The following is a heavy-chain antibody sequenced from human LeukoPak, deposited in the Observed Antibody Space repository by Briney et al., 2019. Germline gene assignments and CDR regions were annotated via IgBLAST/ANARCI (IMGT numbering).Heavy chain of an antibody. D-gene: IGHD6-13*01. Sequence: GRSLRLSCAASGFTFSSYGMHWVRQAPGKGLEWVAVISYDGSNKYYADSVKGRFTISRDNSKNTLYLQMNSLRAEDAAVYYCAKAFGRGSSWYHYYFDYWGQGTLVTVSS. CDR2: ISYDGSNK. J-gene: IGHJ4*02. CDR1: GFTFSSYG. CDR3: AKAFGRGSSWYHYYFDY. V-gene: IGHV3-30*18.